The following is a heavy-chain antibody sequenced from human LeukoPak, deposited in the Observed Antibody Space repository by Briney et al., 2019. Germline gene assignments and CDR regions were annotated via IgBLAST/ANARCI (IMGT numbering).Heavy chain of an antibody. CDR3: ARGGYYDRYYYMDV. J-gene: IGHJ6*03. Sequence: GGSLRLSCAASGFTFSSYWMSWVRQAPGKGLEWVANIKQDGSEKYYVDSVKGRFTIFRDNAKNSLYLQMNSLRAEDTAVYYCARGGYYDRYYYMDVWGKGTTVTVSS. V-gene: IGHV3-7*01. D-gene: IGHD3-22*01. CDR2: IKQDGSEK. CDR1: GFTFSSYW.